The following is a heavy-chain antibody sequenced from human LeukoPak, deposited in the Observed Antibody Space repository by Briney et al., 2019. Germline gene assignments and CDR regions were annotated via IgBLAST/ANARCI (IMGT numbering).Heavy chain of an antibody. V-gene: IGHV4-34*01. Sequence: SETLSLTCAVYGGSFSGYYWSWIRQPPGKGLEWIGEINHSGSTNYNPSLKSRVTISVDTSKNQFSLKLSSVTAADTAVYYCARGQVGSSNYYYYYMDVRGKGTTVTVSS. CDR1: GGSFSGYY. CDR3: ARGQVGSSNYYYYYMDV. J-gene: IGHJ6*03. D-gene: IGHD2-2*03. CDR2: INHSGST.